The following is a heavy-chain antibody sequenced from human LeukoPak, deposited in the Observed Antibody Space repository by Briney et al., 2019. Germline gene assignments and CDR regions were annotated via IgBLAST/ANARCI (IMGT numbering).Heavy chain of an antibody. CDR2: INSDGINT. CDR1: GFTFSRYN. V-gene: IGHV3-74*01. D-gene: IGHD3-22*01. J-gene: IGHJ5*02. CDR3: ARGLGQYYDTSDNWFDP. Sequence: GGSLRLSCATSGFTFSRYNMNWVRQAPGKGLVWVSRINSDGINTSYADSVKGRFTTSRDNAKNTLNLQMNSLRAEDTAVYYCARGLGQYYDTSDNWFDPWGQGTLVTVSS.